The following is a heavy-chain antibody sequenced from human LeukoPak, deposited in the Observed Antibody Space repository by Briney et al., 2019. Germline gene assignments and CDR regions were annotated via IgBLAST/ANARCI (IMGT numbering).Heavy chain of an antibody. V-gene: IGHV1-69*05. Sequence: ASVKVSCKASGGTFSSYAISWVRPAPGQGLEWKGGIIPIFGTANYAQKFQGRVTITTDESTSTAYMELSSLRSEDTAVYYCARVKEDFGSPFDYWGQGTLVTVSS. CDR2: IIPIFGTA. CDR3: ARVKEDFGSPFDY. J-gene: IGHJ4*02. D-gene: IGHD3-3*01. CDR1: GGTFSSYA.